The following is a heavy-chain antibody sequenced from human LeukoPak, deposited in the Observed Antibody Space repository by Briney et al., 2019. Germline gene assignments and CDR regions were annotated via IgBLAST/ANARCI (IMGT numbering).Heavy chain of an antibody. D-gene: IGHD5-18*01. CDR3: ARGGGYSSGDYFDY. V-gene: IGHV1-2*04. J-gene: IGHJ4*02. CDR1: GYTFTGYY. Sequence: ASVKVSCKASGYTFTGYYMHWVRQAPGQGLEWMGWINPNSGGTNYAQKFQGWVTMTKDTSISTAYMELSRLRYDDTAVYYCARGGGYSSGDYFDYWGQGTLVTVSS. CDR2: INPNSGGT.